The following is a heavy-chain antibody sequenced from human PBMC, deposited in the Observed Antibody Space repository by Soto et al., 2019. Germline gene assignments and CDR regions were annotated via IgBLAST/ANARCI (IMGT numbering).Heavy chain of an antibody. J-gene: IGHJ6*02. Sequence: PGGSLRLSCAASGFTFSSYSMNWVRQAPGKGLEWVSSISSSSSYIYYADSVKGRFTISRDNAKNSLYLQMNSLRAEDTAVYYCATWGLSGYYYYGMDVWGQGTTVTVSS. V-gene: IGHV3-21*01. CDR1: GFTFSSYS. CDR3: ATWGLSGYYYYGMDV. CDR2: ISSSSSYI. D-gene: IGHD3-16*01.